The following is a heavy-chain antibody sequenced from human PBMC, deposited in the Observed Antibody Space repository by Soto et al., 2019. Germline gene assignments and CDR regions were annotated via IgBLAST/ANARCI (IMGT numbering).Heavy chain of an antibody. J-gene: IGHJ5*02. Sequence: QLVQSGAEVKKPGSSVKVSCKASGGPFSTYAISWVRQAPGQGLEWMGGIIPIFGTANYAQRFLGRVTISADDSTSTAYMELRSLTVDDTAVYYCAKALTMASPNWFDPWGQGTQVTVSS. D-gene: IGHD3-10*01. CDR3: AKALTMASPNWFDP. CDR2: IIPIFGTA. V-gene: IGHV1-69*01. CDR1: GGPFSTYA.